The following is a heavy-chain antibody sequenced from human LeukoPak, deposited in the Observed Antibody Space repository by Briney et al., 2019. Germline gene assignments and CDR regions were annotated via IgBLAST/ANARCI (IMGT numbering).Heavy chain of an antibody. D-gene: IGHD6-19*01. CDR1: GFTFSSYS. CDR2: IRSSSSYI. J-gene: IGHJ4*02. Sequence: GGSLRLSCAASGFTFSSYSMNWVRQAPGKGLEWVSSIRSSSSYIYYADSVKGRFTISRDNAKNSLYLQMNSLRAEETAVYYCARASWSVAVAAITRDFDYWGQGTLVTVSS. CDR3: ARASWSVAVAAITRDFDY. V-gene: IGHV3-21*01.